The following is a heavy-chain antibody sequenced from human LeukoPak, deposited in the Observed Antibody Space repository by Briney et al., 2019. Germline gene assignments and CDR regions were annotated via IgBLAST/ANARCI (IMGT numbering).Heavy chain of an antibody. CDR1: GYTFTSYA. V-gene: IGHV7-4-1*02. D-gene: IGHD5-18*01. Sequence: ASVKVSCKASGYTFTSYAMNWVRQAPGQGLEWMGWINTNTGNPTYAQGFTGRFVFSLDASVSTAYLQISSLTAEDTAVYYCARGYCYGQGIGDAFWGQGTMVTVSS. J-gene: IGHJ3*01. CDR2: INTNTGNP. CDR3: ARGYCYGQGIGDAF.